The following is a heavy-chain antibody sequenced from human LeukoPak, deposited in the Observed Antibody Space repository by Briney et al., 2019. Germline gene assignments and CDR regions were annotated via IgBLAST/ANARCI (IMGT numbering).Heavy chain of an antibody. D-gene: IGHD3-9*01. J-gene: IGHJ1*01. CDR3: SFPPIFHFQH. CDR1: GFTFSDYY. V-gene: IGHV3-11*04. CDR2: ISSSGSTI. Sequence: AGGSLRLSCAASGFTFSDYYMSWIRQAPGKGLEWVSYISSSGSTIYYADSVKGRFTISRDNAKNSLYLQMNSLRAEDTAVYYCSFPPIFHFQHWGQGTLVTVSS.